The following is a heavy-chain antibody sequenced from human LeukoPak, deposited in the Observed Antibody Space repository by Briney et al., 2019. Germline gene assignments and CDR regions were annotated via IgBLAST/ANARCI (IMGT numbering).Heavy chain of an antibody. CDR2: INPSGGST. V-gene: IGHV1-46*01. D-gene: IGHD6-13*01. Sequence: ASVKVSCKASGYTFTSYYMHWVRQAPGQGLEWMGIINPSGGSTSYAQKFQGRVTMTRDTSTSTVYMELSSLRSEDTAVYYCARAIAAAGSTFQHWGQGTLVTVSP. CDR3: ARAIAAAGSTFQH. J-gene: IGHJ1*01. CDR1: GYTFTSYY.